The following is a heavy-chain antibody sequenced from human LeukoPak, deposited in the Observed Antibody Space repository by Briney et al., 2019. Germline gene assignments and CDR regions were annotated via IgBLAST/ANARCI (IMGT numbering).Heavy chain of an antibody. CDR1: GGTFISYA. Sequence: ASVKVSCKASGGTFISYAISWVRQAPGQGLEWMGRINPNSGGTNYAQKFQGRVTMTRDTSISTAYMELSRLRSDDTAVYYCARGPRLDSSGWYYGAFDIWGQGTMVTVSS. CDR2: INPNSGGT. D-gene: IGHD6-19*01. V-gene: IGHV1-2*06. J-gene: IGHJ3*02. CDR3: ARGPRLDSSGWYYGAFDI.